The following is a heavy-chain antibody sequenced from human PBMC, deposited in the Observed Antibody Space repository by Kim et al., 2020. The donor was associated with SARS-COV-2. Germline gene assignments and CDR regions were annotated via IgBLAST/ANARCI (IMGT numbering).Heavy chain of an antibody. D-gene: IGHD5-18*01. J-gene: IGHJ6*01. Sequence: GGSLRLSCAASGFTFSDYDMSWIRQAPGKGLEWVSAISSSGGTTYYADSVKGRFTISRDNSKNSLYLQMNSLRAEDTAVYYCAKDGSAFICYNYGYYG. CDR2: ISSSGGTT. V-gene: IGHV3-23*01. CDR3: AKDGSAFICYNYGYYG. CDR1: GFTFSDYD.